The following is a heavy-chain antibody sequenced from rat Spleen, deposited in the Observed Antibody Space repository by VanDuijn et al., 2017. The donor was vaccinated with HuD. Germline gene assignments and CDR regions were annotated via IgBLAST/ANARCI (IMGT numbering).Heavy chain of an antibody. V-gene: IGHV5-27*01. Sequence: EVQLVESGGGLVQPGRSLKLSCAASGFTFSNYYMAWVRQAPTKGLEWVAYISAGGDSTYCRDSVKGRFTISRDNAKSTLYLQMDSLRSEDTATYYCARHGIYNNYGWFAYWGQGTLVTVSS. CDR3: ARHGIYNNYGWFAY. J-gene: IGHJ3*01. D-gene: IGHD1-10*01. CDR1: GFTFSNYY. CDR2: ISAGGDST.